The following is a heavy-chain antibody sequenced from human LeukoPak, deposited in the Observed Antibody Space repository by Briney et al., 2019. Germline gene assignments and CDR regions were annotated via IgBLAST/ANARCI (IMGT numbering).Heavy chain of an antibody. J-gene: IGHJ4*02. CDR3: AKKGPAGDPPYFDS. CDR2: ISSGGGGT. D-gene: IGHD3-10*01. V-gene: IGHV3-23*01. Sequence: PGGSLRLSCAASGFTFSSHAMTWVRQAPGKGLEWVSIISSGGGGTYFADSVKGRFTISRDNSKNTVYLQMNSLRAEDTAVYYCAKKGPAGDPPYFDSWGQGTLVTVSS. CDR1: GFTFSSHA.